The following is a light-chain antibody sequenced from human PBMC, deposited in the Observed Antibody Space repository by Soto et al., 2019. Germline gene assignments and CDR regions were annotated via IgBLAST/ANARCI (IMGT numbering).Light chain of an antibody. V-gene: IGLV2-8*01. CDR2: EVV. CDR3: SSYTSSSTLEVV. Sequence: QSALTQPPSASGSPGQSVTISCTGTKSDIGVYDFVSWYQHHPGKAPRLIIYEVVQRPSGVPDRFSGSKSGNTASLTVSGLQAADEADYYCSSYTSSSTLEVVFGGGTKLTVL. J-gene: IGLJ2*01. CDR1: KSDIGVYDF.